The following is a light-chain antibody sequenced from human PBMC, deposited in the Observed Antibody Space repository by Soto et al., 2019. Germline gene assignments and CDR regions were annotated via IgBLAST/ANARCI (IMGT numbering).Light chain of an antibody. Sequence: AIRMTQSPSSFSASTGDRVTITCRASQGISSYLAWYQQKPGKAPKLLIYAASTLQSGVLSRFSASGSGTDFTLTISCLQTVDFETYYFQLYYTYPPTFGQGTKLEIK. J-gene: IGKJ2*01. CDR3: QLYYTYPPT. CDR1: QGISSY. CDR2: AAS. V-gene: IGKV1-8*01.